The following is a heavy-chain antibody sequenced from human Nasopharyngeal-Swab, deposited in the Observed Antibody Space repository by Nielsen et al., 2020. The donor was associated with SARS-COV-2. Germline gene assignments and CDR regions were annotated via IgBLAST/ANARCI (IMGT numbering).Heavy chain of an antibody. CDR1: GRSISSSSYY. CDR2: IYYSGST. D-gene: IGHD1-26*01. V-gene: IGHV4-39*07. CDR3: ARDFDSVWAFPGY. Sequence: SETLSLTCTVSGRSISSSSYYWGWIRQPPGKGLEWIGSIYYSGSTYYNPSLKSRVTISVDTSKNQFSLKLSSVTAADTAVYYCARDFDSVWAFPGYWGQETLVTVSS. J-gene: IGHJ4*02.